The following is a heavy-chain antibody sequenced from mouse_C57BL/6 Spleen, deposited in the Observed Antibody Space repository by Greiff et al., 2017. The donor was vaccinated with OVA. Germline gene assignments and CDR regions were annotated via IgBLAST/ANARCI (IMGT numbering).Heavy chain of an antibody. D-gene: IGHD1-1*01. J-gene: IGHJ1*03. CDR2: IDPEDGDT. V-gene: IGHV14-1*01. CDR3: TTDTTVVGNWYFDV. Sequence: VQLPQSGAELVRPGASVKLSCTASGFNIKDYYMHWVKQRPEQGLEWIGRIDPEDGDTEYAPKFQGKATMTADTSSNTAYLQLSSLTSEDTAVYYCTTDTTVVGNWYFDVWGTGTTVTVSS. CDR1: GFNIKDYY.